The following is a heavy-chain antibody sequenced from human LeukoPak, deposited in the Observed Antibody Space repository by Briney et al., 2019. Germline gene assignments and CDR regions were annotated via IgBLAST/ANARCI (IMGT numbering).Heavy chain of an antibody. Sequence: GSLRLSCAASGFTFSSYAMSWVRQAPGKGVGWGSAISGSGCSTYYADSVKGRFTISRDNSKNTLYLQMNSLRAEDTAVYYCAKENSYERSGLNAADYWGQGTLVTVSS. D-gene: IGHD5-18*01. J-gene: IGHJ4*02. V-gene: IGHV3-23*01. CDR2: ISGSGCST. CDR3: AKENSYERSGLNAADY. CDR1: GFTFSSYA.